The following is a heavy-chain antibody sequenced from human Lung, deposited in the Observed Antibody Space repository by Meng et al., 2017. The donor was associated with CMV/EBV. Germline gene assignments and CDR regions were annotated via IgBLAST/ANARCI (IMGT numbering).Heavy chain of an antibody. V-gene: IGHV4-59*01. CDR2: INYSGTT. D-gene: IGHD3-22*01. CDR3: AREAGTYYDSNVAQE. CDR1: AGSISPDY. J-gene: IGHJ4*02. Sequence: SETLSLTXNVSAGSISPDYWSWIRQPPGKGLEWIGYINYSGTTNSNPSLKSRVTISVDTSKKQVSLKLRSVTAADTAVYYCAREAGTYYDSNVAQEWGQGTLVTVSS.